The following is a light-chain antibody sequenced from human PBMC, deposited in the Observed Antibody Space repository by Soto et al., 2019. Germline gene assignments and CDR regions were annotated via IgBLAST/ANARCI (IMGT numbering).Light chain of an antibody. CDR1: SCSIAKNY. CDR2: VNN. Sequence: NFMLTQPHSVSESPGQTVTISCTRSSCSIAKNYVQRYQQRPGSAPTTVIYVNNLRPSGGPGRFSGSTDASSNAASLTISGLQNDEAADYYCPSYDAVLVIFGGGTKLTVL. CDR3: PSYDAVLVI. V-gene: IGLV6-57*04. J-gene: IGLJ2*01.